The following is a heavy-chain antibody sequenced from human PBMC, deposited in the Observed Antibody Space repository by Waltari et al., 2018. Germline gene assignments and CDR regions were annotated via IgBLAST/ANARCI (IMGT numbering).Heavy chain of an antibody. J-gene: IGHJ4*02. D-gene: IGHD2-2*01. V-gene: IGHV3-48*03. CDR2: ISSSGSTI. Sequence: EVQLVESGGGLVQPGGSLRLSCAASGFTFSSYEMNWVRQAPGKGLEWVSYISSSGSTIYYADSVKGRFTISRDNAKNSLYLQMNSLRAEDTAVYYCARDCSSTSCYGGFAYWGQGTLVTVSS. CDR3: ARDCSSTSCYGGFAY. CDR1: GFTFSSYE.